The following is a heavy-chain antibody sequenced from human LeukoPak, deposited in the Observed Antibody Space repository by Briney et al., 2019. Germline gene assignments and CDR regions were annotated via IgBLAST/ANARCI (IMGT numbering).Heavy chain of an antibody. V-gene: IGHV3-7*04. CDR3: ARGDAFSGNH. CDR2: IHPEGNEK. CDR1: GFSFTNFW. Sequence: PGGSLRLPCAVSGFSFTNFWMSWVRQAPGRGLEWVANIHPEGNEKYHVESVKGRFTISRDNTKNLLFLQMNGRRVEETAVYYCARGDAFSGNHWGKGPLVTVSS. J-gene: IGHJ5*02.